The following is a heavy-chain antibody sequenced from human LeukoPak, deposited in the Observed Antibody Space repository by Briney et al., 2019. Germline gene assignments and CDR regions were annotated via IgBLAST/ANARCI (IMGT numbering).Heavy chain of an antibody. Sequence: ASVKVSSTASGGTFSIYAISWVRQAPGQGLEWMGGIIPIFGTANYAQKFQGRVTITADESTSTAYMELSSLRSEDTAVYYCARGGDSSSWYLGLLGYYYGMDVWGKGTTVTVSS. J-gene: IGHJ6*04. CDR1: GGTFSIYA. D-gene: IGHD6-13*01. V-gene: IGHV1-69*13. CDR3: ARGGDSSSWYLGLLGYYYGMDV. CDR2: IIPIFGTA.